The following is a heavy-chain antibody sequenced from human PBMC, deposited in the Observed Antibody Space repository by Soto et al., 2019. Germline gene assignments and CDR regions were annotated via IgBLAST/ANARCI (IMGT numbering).Heavy chain of an antibody. Sequence: TGGSLRLSCAASGFTFSSYSMNWVRQAPGKGLEWVSYISSSSSTIYYADSVKGRFTISRDNAKNSLYLQMNSLRAEDTAVYYCARDVDYGDYGFDYWGQGTLVNVSS. D-gene: IGHD4-17*01. CDR2: ISSSSSTI. CDR1: GFTFSSYS. V-gene: IGHV3-48*01. J-gene: IGHJ4*02. CDR3: ARDVDYGDYGFDY.